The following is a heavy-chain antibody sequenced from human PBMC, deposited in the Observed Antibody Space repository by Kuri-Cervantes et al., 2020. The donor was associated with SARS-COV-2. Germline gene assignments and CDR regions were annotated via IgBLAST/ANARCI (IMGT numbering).Heavy chain of an antibody. CDR2: IYHSGST. V-gene: IGHV4-38-2*01. D-gene: IGHD3-3*01. J-gene: IGHJ5*02. CDR3: ARLTTITIFGVVTSPGWFDP. CDR1: GYSISSGYY. Sequence: SETLSLTCAVSGYSISSGYYWGWIRQPPEKGLEWIGSIYHSGSTYYNPSLKSRVTISVDTSKNQFSLRLSSVTAADTAVYYCARLTTITIFGVVTSPGWFDPWGQGTLVTVSS.